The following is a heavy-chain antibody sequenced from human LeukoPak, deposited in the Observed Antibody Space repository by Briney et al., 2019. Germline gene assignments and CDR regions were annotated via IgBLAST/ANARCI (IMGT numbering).Heavy chain of an antibody. CDR2: ISAYNSNT. V-gene: IGHV1-18*01. CDR1: GYTFTSYG. D-gene: IGHD3-3*01. J-gene: IGHJ4*02. CDR3: ARDREVLRFLEWFLTD. Sequence: GASVKVSCKASGYTFTSYGISWVRQAPGQGLEWMGWISAYNSNTNYAQKLQGRVTMTTDTSTSTAYMELRSLRSDDTAVYYCARDREVLRFLEWFLTDWGQGTLVTVSS.